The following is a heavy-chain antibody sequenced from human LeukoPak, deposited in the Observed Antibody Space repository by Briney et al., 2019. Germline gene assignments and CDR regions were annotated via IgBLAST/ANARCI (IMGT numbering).Heavy chain of an antibody. V-gene: IGHV7-4-1*02. D-gene: IGHD3-10*01. J-gene: IGHJ6*02. Sequence: ASVKVSCKASGYTFTSYGISWVRQAPGQGLEWMGWINTNTGNPTYAQGFTGRFVFSLDTSVSTAYLQISSLKAEDTAVYYCARVMVRGGHYYYYGMDVWGQGTTVTVSS. CDR2: INTNTGNP. CDR3: ARVMVRGGHYYYYGMDV. CDR1: GYTFTSYG.